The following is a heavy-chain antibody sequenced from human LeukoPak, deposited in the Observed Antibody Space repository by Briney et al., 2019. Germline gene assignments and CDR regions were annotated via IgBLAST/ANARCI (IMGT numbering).Heavy chain of an antibody. CDR3: ASDLGLQYQLLYDAFDI. Sequence: ASVKVSCKASGYTFTGYYMHWVRQAPGQALEWMGRINPNSGGTNYAQKFQGRVTMTRDTSISTAYMELSRLRSDDTAVYYCASDLGLQYQLLYDAFDIWGQGTMVTVSS. CDR2: INPNSGGT. V-gene: IGHV1-2*06. CDR1: GYTFTGYY. J-gene: IGHJ3*02. D-gene: IGHD2-2*02.